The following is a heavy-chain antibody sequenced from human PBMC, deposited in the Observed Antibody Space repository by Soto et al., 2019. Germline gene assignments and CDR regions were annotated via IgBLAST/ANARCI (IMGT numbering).Heavy chain of an antibody. V-gene: IGHV1-2*02. J-gene: IGHJ4*02. D-gene: IGHD1-26*01. Sequence: ASVKVSCKASGYTFTGYYMHWVRQAPGQGLEWMGWINPNSGGTNYAQKFQGRVTMTRDTSISTAYMELSRLRTDDSAVYYCARGWELIHFYFDSWGQGTLVTVSS. CDR1: GYTFTGYY. CDR3: ARGWELIHFYFDS. CDR2: INPNSGGT.